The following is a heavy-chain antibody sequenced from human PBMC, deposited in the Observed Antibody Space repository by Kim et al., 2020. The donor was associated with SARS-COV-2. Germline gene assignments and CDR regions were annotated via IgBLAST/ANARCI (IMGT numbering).Heavy chain of an antibody. CDR3: ARIYGSGTYYGVFS. D-gene: IGHD3-10*01. V-gene: IGHV4-31*03. Sequence: SETLSLTCSVSGDSVSSGGYYWTWIRHYPGKGLEWMGYVYSIGTTYYNPSLQGRVTISVDTTQNQFSLKLTSLTAADTAVYYCARIYGSGTYYGVFSWG. CDR2: VYSIGTT. CDR1: GDSVSSGGYY. J-gene: IGHJ5*01.